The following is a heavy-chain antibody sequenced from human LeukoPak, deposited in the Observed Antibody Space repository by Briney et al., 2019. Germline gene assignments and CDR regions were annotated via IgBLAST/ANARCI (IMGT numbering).Heavy chain of an antibody. CDR1: GGSISSGSYY. Sequence: SETLSLTCTVSGGSISSGSYYWNWIRQPAGKGLEWIGRIYASGNTNYNPSLKSRVTISVDTSKNQFSLKLSSVTAADTAVYYCARGSWQLAEEVYWGQGTLVTVSS. V-gene: IGHV4-61*02. CDR3: ARGSWQLAEEVY. CDR2: IYASGNT. D-gene: IGHD6-6*01. J-gene: IGHJ4*02.